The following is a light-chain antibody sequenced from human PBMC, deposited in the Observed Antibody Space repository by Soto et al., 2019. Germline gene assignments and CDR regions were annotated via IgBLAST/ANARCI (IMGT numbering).Light chain of an antibody. Sequence: EIVLRQSPGTLSLHPGDRASRQCQARQAVGGTYLAWYQHEPGQAPSLLIYGASNRAAGIPDRFGGSGSGTDFTLTISRLEPEDFAVYYCQQYGSSPQITFGQGTRLEIK. V-gene: IGKV3-20*01. CDR3: QQYGSSPQIT. J-gene: IGKJ5*01. CDR2: GAS. CDR1: QAVGGTY.